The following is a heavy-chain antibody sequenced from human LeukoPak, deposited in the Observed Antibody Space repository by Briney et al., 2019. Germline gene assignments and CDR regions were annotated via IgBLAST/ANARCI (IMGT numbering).Heavy chain of an antibody. CDR2: INHSGST. CDR3: ARLYDSVGYYYPFDY. V-gene: IGHV4-34*01. Sequence: SETLSLTCAVYGGSFSGYYWSWIRQPPGKGLEWIGEINHSGSTNYNPSLKSRVTISVDKSKNQFSLKLSSVTAADTAVYYCARLYDSVGYYYPFDYWGQGTLVTVSS. CDR1: GGSFSGYY. D-gene: IGHD3-22*01. J-gene: IGHJ4*02.